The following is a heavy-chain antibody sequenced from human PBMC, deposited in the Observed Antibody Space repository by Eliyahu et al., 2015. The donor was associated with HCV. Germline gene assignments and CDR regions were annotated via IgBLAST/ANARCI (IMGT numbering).Heavy chain of an antibody. CDR3: VKHTSREWFLIYFDY. V-gene: IGHV3-64D*06. D-gene: IGHD3-3*01. J-gene: IGHJ4*02. Sequence: LEYVSAISSNGGSTYYADSVKGRFTISRDNSKNTLYLQMSSLRAEDTAVYYCVKHTSREWFLIYFDYWGQGTLVTVSS. CDR2: ISSNGGST.